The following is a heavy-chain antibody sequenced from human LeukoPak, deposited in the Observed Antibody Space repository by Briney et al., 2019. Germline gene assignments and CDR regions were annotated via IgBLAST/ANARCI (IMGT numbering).Heavy chain of an antibody. CDR1: GFTFSSYS. CDR3: ARGNNPLFWYLMIDY. CDR2: ISSSSSTI. V-gene: IGHV3-48*04. Sequence: GGSLRLSCAASGFTFSSYSMNWVRQAPGKGLEWVSYISSSSSTISYADSVKGRFTISRDNDKNSLYLQMNGLKSEDTSVYYCARGNNPLFWYLMIDYWGQGTLVTVSS. D-gene: IGHD1/OR15-1a*01. J-gene: IGHJ4*02.